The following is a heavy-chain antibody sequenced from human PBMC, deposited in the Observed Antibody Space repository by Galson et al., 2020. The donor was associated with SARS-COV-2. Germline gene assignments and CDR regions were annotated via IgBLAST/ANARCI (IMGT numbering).Heavy chain of an antibody. CDR3: ARMYSSHQRWGPFDS. CDR2: IKNDGSEE. CDR1: GFTFNNFW. D-gene: IGHD3-16*01. J-gene: IGHJ5*01. Sequence: TGGSLRLSCAASGFTFNNFWMTWVRQAPGKGLEWVANIKNDGSEENYLVSVEGRFTISRDNAKDSLILQMNSLRVEDTAVYYCARMYSSHQRWGPFDSWGQGTLVTVSS. V-gene: IGHV3-7*01.